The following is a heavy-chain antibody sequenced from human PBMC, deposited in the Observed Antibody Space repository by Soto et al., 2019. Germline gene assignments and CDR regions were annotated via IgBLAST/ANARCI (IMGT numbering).Heavy chain of an antibody. V-gene: IGHV1-69*01. Sequence: QVQLEQSGAEVKKPGSSVKVSCKVSGGTFTTYGISWVRQAPGQGLEWMGGIIPIFGTPNYAQKFQGRVTFAADESTSTAYMELSSLRSEDKAVYYCAREGRYCGGDCYSGIAVGYYFDYWGQGTLVNVSS. J-gene: IGHJ4*02. CDR2: IIPIFGTP. CDR3: AREGRYCGGDCYSGIAVGYYFDY. D-gene: IGHD2-21*02. CDR1: GGTFTTYG.